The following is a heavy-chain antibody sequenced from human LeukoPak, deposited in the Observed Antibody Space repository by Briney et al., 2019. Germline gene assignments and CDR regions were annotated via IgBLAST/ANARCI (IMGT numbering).Heavy chain of an antibody. V-gene: IGHV3-23*01. CDR2: ISGSGGST. D-gene: IGHD6-13*01. CDR1: GFTFSSYA. J-gene: IGHJ5*02. Sequence: PGGSLRLSCAASGFTFSSYAMSWVRQAPGKGLEWVSAISGSGGSTHYADSVKGRFTISRDNSKNTLYLRMNSLRAEDTAVYYCAKDLGQQLAFNWFDPWGQGTLVTVSS. CDR3: AKDLGQQLAFNWFDP.